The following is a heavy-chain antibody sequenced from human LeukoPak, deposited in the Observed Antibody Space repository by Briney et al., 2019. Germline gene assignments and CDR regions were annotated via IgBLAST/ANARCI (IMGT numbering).Heavy chain of an antibody. J-gene: IGHJ6*02. CDR3: AKCGYWNDALYYYGMDV. CDR1: GFTFSSYA. CDR2: ISNSGSST. V-gene: IGHV3-23*01. Sequence: PGGSLRLSCAASGFTFSSYAMSWVRQAPGKGLEWVSGISNSGSSTYYADPVKGRFTISRDISKDTLSLQMNSLRAEDTAVYYCAKCGYWNDALYYYGMDVWGQGTTVTVSS. D-gene: IGHD1-1*01.